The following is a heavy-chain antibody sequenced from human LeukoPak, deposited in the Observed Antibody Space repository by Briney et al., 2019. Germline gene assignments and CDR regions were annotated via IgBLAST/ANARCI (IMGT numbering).Heavy chain of an antibody. CDR2: INHSGST. CDR1: GGSLSGYY. CDR3: ARGLWAPRFDC. Sequence: SETLSLTCAVYGGSLSGYYWSWIRQPPGKGLEWIGEINHSGSTNYNPSLKSRVTISVDTSKNQFSLKLSSVTAADTAVYFCARGLWAPRFDCWGQGTLVTVSS. V-gene: IGHV4-34*01. J-gene: IGHJ4*02. D-gene: IGHD1-26*01.